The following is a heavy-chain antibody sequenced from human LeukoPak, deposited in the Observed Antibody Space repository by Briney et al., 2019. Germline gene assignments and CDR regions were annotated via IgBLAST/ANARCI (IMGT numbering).Heavy chain of an antibody. Sequence: SETLSLTCAVYGGSFSGYYWSWIRQPPGKGLEWIGEINHSGSTNYNPSLKSRVTMSVDTSKNQFSLKLSSVTAAGTAVYYCARAPYQLLYRGPLFDYWGQGTLVTVSS. CDR2: INHSGST. V-gene: IGHV4-34*01. CDR3: ARAPYQLLYRGPLFDY. J-gene: IGHJ4*02. CDR1: GGSFSGYY. D-gene: IGHD2-2*02.